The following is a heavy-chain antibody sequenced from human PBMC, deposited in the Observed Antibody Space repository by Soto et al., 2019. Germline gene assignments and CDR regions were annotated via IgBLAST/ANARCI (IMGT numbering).Heavy chain of an antibody. Sequence: QVQLVESGGGVAQPGRSLRLSCGAPGVTFKDYGMHWVRQAPGKGLEWVAVMSYDGKQTYYADSVKGRFTISKDKSKRTLFLQMNSLRVDDTAVYYCARDGWGSNWYFDLWGRGTLVTVSS. J-gene: IGHJ2*01. V-gene: IGHV3-30*03. CDR3: ARDGWGSNWYFDL. CDR1: GVTFKDYG. D-gene: IGHD3-16*01. CDR2: MSYDGKQT.